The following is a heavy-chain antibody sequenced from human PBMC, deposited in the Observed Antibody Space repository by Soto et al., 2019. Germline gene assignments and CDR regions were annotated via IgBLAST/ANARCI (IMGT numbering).Heavy chain of an antibody. CDR2: ISAYNGNT. Sequence: ASVKVSCKASGYTFTSYGISWVRQAPGQGLEWMGWISAYNGNTNYAQKLQGRVTMTTDTSTSTAYMELRSLRSDDTAVYYCARVWLSITMVRGVILYLSWLDPWGQGTLVTVSS. CDR3: ARVWLSITMVRGVILYLSWLDP. V-gene: IGHV1-18*01. CDR1: GYTFTSYG. D-gene: IGHD3-10*01. J-gene: IGHJ5*02.